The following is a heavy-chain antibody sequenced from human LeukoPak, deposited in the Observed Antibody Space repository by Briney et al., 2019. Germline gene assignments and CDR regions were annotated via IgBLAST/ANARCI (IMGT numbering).Heavy chain of an antibody. CDR1: GFTFTTSW. V-gene: IGHV3-33*08. J-gene: IGHJ4*02. Sequence: GGSLRLSCAASGFTFTTSWMHWVRQAPGKGLEWVAIIWYDGSSKYSADSVKGRFTISRDNSKNTLYLQMNSLRAEDTAVYYCARDSGDTRYYYDSSGYYPGYFDFWGQGTPVTVSS. CDR3: ARDSGDTRYYYDSSGYYPGYFDF. CDR2: IWYDGSSK. D-gene: IGHD3-22*01.